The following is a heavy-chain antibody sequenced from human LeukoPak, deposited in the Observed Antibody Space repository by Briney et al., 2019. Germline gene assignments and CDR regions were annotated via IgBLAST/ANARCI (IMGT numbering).Heavy chain of an antibody. D-gene: IGHD4-17*01. J-gene: IGHJ4*02. V-gene: IGHV3-21*01. Sequence: PGGSLRLSCAASGFTFSSYSMNWVRQAPVKGLEWVSSISSSSSYIYYADSVKGRFTISRDNAKNSLYLQMNSLRAEDTAVYYCARDDRLQGGDYVPFDYWGQGTLVTVSS. CDR1: GFTFSSYS. CDR2: ISSSSSYI. CDR3: ARDDRLQGGDYVPFDY.